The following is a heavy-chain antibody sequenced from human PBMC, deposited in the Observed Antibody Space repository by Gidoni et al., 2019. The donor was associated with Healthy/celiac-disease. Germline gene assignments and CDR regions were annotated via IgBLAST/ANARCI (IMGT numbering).Heavy chain of an antibody. Sequence: QLQLQESGPGLVKPSETLSLTCTVSGGSISSSSYYWGWIRQPPGKGLEWIGSIYYSGSTYYNPSLKSRVTISVDTSKNQFSLKLSSVTAADTAVYYCARRHVDYSNYIRAFDIWGQGTMVTVSS. CDR3: ARRHVDYSNYIRAFDI. J-gene: IGHJ3*02. D-gene: IGHD4-4*01. CDR2: IYYSGST. CDR1: GGSISSSSYY. V-gene: IGHV4-39*01.